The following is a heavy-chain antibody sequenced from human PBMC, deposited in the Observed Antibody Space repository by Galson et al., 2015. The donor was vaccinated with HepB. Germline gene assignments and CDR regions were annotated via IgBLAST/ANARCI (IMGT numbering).Heavy chain of an antibody. Sequence: SLRPSCAGSRCIFGSYARRWVRPAPGKALDWVPAIIASGRTTNLADSVTGRFTISRYNSKNTLYLHMNSLRAEDTAVYYCAKDRQWLRNNWFDPWGQGTLVTVSS. CDR3: AKDRQWLRNNWFDP. J-gene: IGHJ5*02. D-gene: IGHD5-12*01. CDR1: RCIFGSYA. V-gene: IGHV3-23*01. CDR2: IIASGRTT.